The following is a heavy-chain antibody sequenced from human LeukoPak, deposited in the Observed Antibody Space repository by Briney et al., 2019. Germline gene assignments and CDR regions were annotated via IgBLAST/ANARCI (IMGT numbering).Heavy chain of an antibody. J-gene: IGHJ6*03. Sequence: SVKVSCKASGGTFSSYAISWVRQAPGQGLEWMGGIIPIFGTANYAQKFQGRVTITTDESTSTAYMELSSLRSEDTAVYYCASGAAGDPDYYYYYMDVWGKGTTVTVSS. CDR1: GGTFSSYA. CDR2: IIPIFGTA. D-gene: IGHD3-10*01. V-gene: IGHV1-69*05. CDR3: ASGAAGDPDYYYYYMDV.